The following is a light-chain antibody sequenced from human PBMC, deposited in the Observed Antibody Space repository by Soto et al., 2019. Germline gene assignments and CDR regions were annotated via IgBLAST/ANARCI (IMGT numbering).Light chain of an antibody. Sequence: DIQMTQSPSSLSASVGDRVTITCRASQGIGNDLGWYQQKPGKAPKRLIYAASSLQSGVPSRFSVSGSGTEFTLTISTLQPEDFATYYCLEHNTYPLTFGGGTKVEIK. CDR2: AAS. CDR1: QGIGND. CDR3: LEHNTYPLT. V-gene: IGKV1-17*01. J-gene: IGKJ4*01.